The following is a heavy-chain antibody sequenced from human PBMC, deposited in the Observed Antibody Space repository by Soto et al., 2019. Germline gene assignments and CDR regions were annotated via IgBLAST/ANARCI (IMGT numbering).Heavy chain of an antibody. D-gene: IGHD2-15*01. CDR1: GYSFTTYW. CDR2: IDPSDSYT. J-gene: IGHJ4*02. V-gene: IGHV5-10-1*01. CDR3: EAVVAATHYYFDY. Sequence: GESLKISCRGFGYSFTTYWISWVRQMPGKGLEWMGRIDPSDSYTNYSPSFQGHVTISADKSISTAYLQWSSLKASDTAMYYCEAVVAATHYYFDYWGQGTLVTVSS.